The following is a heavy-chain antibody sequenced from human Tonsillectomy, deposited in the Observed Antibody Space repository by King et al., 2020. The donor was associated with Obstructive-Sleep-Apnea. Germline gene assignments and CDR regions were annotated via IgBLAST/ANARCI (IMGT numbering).Heavy chain of an antibody. Sequence: VQLVESGGGVVQPGRSLRLSCAASGFTFSSYGMHWVRQAPGMGLEWVAVISYDGSNKYYADSVKGRFTVSRDNSKNTLYLQMNSLRPEDTAGYYFEKEMIAAAATGGMDVWGQGTTVTVSS. CDR2: ISYDGSNK. V-gene: IGHV3-30*18. CDR3: EKEMIAAAATGGMDV. J-gene: IGHJ6*02. CDR1: GFTFSSYG. D-gene: IGHD6-13*01.